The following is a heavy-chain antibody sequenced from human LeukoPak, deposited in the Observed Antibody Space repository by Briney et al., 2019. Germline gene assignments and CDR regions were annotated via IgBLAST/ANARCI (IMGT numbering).Heavy chain of an antibody. Sequence: SETLSLTCTVSGGSISSSSYYWGWIRQPPGKGLEWIGSIYYSGSTYYNPSLKSRVTISVDTSKNQFSLKLSSVTAADTAVYYCARLYGGNSGFPYYFDYWGQGTLVTVSS. CDR2: IYYSGST. V-gene: IGHV4-39*01. CDR3: ARLYGGNSGFPYYFDY. J-gene: IGHJ4*02. CDR1: GGSISSSSYY. D-gene: IGHD4-23*01.